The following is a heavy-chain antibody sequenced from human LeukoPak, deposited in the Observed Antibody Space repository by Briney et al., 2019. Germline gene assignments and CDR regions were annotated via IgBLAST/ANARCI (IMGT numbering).Heavy chain of an antibody. J-gene: IGHJ4*02. CDR1: GFTFSSYG. CDR2: IRYDGSNK. V-gene: IGHV3-30*02. Sequence: GGSLTLSCAASGFTFSSYGMHWVRQAPGKGLEWVAFIRYDGSNKYYADSVKGRFTISRDNSKNTLYLQMNSLRAEDTAVYYCAKGRPMVRGVNSGYYFDYWGQGTLVTVSS. D-gene: IGHD3-10*01. CDR3: AKGRPMVRGVNSGYYFDY.